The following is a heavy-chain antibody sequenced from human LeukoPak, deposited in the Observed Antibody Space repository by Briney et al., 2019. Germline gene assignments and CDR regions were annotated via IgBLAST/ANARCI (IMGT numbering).Heavy chain of an antibody. CDR3: AKETYYDSSGYYDGYFDY. J-gene: IGHJ4*02. V-gene: IGHV3-48*03. D-gene: IGHD3-22*01. CDR1: GFTFSSYE. Sequence: PGGYLRLSCAASGFTFSSYEMNWVRQAPGKGLEWVSYISSSGTTIYYADSVKGRFTISRDNAKNTLYLQMNSLRAEDTAVYYCAKETYYDSSGYYDGYFDYWGQGTLVTVSS. CDR2: ISSSGTTI.